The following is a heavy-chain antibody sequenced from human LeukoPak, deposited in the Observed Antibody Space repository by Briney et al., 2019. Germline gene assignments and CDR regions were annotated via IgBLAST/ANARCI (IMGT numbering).Heavy chain of an antibody. Sequence: LSGGSLRLSCAASGFTFSSYWMSWVRQAPGKGLEWVANIKQDGSEKYYVGSVKGRFTISRDNAKNSLYLQMNSLRAEDTAVYYCARDLWFGELSHYYGMDVWGQGTTVTVSS. J-gene: IGHJ6*02. V-gene: IGHV3-7*01. CDR1: GFTFSSYW. CDR2: IKQDGSEK. CDR3: ARDLWFGELSHYYGMDV. D-gene: IGHD3-10*01.